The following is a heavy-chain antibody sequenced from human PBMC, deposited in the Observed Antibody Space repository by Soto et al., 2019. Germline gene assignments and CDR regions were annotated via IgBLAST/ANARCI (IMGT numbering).Heavy chain of an antibody. V-gene: IGHV4-59*01. CDR3: ARDSTLPTGHNTV. D-gene: IGHD4-17*01. CDR2: IYYSGST. Sequence: SETLSLTCTVSGGSISSYYWSWIRQPPGKGLEWIGYIYYSGSTNYNPSLKSRVTISVDTSKNQFSLKLSSVTAADTAVYYCARDSTLPTGHNTVWGQITVITVST. J-gene: IGHJ4*02. CDR1: GGSISSYY.